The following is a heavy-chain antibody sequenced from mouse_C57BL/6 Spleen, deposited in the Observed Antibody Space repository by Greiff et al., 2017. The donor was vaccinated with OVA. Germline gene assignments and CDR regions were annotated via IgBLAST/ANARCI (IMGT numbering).Heavy chain of an antibody. CDR2: IDPEDGDT. D-gene: IGHD2-4*01. CDR1: GYNITDYY. CDR3: ARFDYDG. V-gene: IGHV14-2*01. Sequence: EVKLVESGAELVKPGASVKLSCTASGYNITDYYMHWVKQRPEQGLEWIGRIDPEDGDTNYTPKFQGKATITADTSSNTAYLQLSSLTSEDTAVYYCARFDYDGWGQGTTLTVSS. J-gene: IGHJ2*01.